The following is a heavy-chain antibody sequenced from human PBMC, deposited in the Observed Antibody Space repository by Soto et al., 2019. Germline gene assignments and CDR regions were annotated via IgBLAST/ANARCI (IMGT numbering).Heavy chain of an antibody. CDR2: ISDDGASI. D-gene: IGHD3-9*01. J-gene: IGHJ4*01. Sequence: LRLSCEASGLSFSSFAMNWGRQAPGRGLEWVSYISDDGASIYYADSLKGRFTISRDNAKNSLSLQMNNLRADDTAVYYCARDNSVQAILTVYFFDYWGHGTLVTVSS. V-gene: IGHV3-48*03. CDR1: GLSFSSFA. CDR3: ARDNSVQAILTVYFFDY.